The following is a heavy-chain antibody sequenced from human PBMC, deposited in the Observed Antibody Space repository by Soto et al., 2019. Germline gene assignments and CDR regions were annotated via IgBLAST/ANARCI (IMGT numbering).Heavy chain of an antibody. CDR1: GFTFSSYW. V-gene: IGHV3-74*01. CDR2: INSDGSST. CDR3: ARVGAWQQLVHP. J-gene: IGHJ5*02. Sequence: GGSLRLSCAASGFTFSSYWMHWVRQAPGKVLVWVSRINSDGSSTSYADSVKGRFTISRDNAKNTLYLQMNSLRAEDTAVYYCARVGAWQQLVHPWGQGTLVTVSS. D-gene: IGHD6-13*01.